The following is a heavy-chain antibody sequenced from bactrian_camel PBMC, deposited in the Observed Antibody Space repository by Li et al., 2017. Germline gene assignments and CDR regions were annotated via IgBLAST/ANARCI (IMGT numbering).Heavy chain of an antibody. V-gene: IGHV3S53*01. Sequence: HVQLVESGGGSVQAGGSLRLSCVASGYSLNRACMGWFRQAVGKEREGVASIDSDGRLNYADSVRGRFTISKDNAKNTLYLQLNSLKTEDTAMYYCAKQTPYLLEFTDWGQGTQVTV. D-gene: IGHD1*01. J-gene: IGHJ4*01. CDR2: IDSDGRL. CDR1: GYSLNRAC. CDR3: AKQTPYLLEFTD.